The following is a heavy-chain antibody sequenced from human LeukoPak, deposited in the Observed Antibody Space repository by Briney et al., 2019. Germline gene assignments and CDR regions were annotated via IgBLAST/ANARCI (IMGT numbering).Heavy chain of an antibody. CDR1: GGSISSGGYY. CDR2: IYYSGST. V-gene: IGHV4-31*03. Sequence: PSQTLSLTCTVSGGSISSGGYYWSWIRQPPGKGLEWIGYIYYSGSTYYNPSLKSRITISIDTSTNQFSLKLNSVTAADTAVYYCARDLRGYSSSWYQLDYWGQGTLVTVSS. D-gene: IGHD6-13*01. J-gene: IGHJ4*02. CDR3: ARDLRGYSSSWYQLDY.